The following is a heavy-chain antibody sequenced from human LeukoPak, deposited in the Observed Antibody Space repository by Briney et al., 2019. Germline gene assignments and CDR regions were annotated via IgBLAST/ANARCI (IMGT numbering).Heavy chain of an antibody. CDR2: ISTTGTTI. Sequence: QSGGSLRLSCAASGFTFSHYEMNWVRQAPGKGLEWVSYISTTGTTIFYADSVKGRFTISRDNAKNSLFLQMHSLRAEDTAVYYCARGFAPHDFWGQGTLVTVSS. CDR1: GFTFSHYE. CDR3: ARGFAPHDF. V-gene: IGHV3-48*03. J-gene: IGHJ4*02.